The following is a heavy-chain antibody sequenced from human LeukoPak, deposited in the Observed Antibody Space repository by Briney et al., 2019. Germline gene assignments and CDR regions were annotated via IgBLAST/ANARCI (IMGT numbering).Heavy chain of an antibody. Sequence: PGGSLRLSCAASGFTFSSYGIHWVRQAPGKGLEWVAVIWYGGSNKYYADSVKGRFTISRDNSKNTLYLQMNSLRAEDTAVYYCAKESAATATIEGPLNYWGQGTLVAVSS. CDR2: IWYGGSNK. D-gene: IGHD5-12*01. CDR3: AKESAATATIEGPLNY. J-gene: IGHJ4*02. V-gene: IGHV3-30*02. CDR1: GFTFSSYG.